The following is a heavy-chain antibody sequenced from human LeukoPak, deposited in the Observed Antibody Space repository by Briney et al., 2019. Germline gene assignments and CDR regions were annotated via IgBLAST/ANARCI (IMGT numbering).Heavy chain of an antibody. Sequence: PSETLSLTCAVYGGSFSGYYWSWIRQPPGKGLEWIGEINHSGSPNYNPSLKSRVTISVDTSKNQFSLKLSSVTAADTAVYYCARGTPYYYDSSGYSPNFDYWGQGTLVTVSS. J-gene: IGHJ4*02. CDR2: INHSGSP. V-gene: IGHV4-34*01. D-gene: IGHD3-22*01. CDR1: GGSFSGYY. CDR3: ARGTPYYYDSSGYSPNFDY.